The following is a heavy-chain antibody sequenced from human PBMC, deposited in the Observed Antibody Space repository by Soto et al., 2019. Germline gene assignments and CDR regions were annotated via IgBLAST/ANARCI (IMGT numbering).Heavy chain of an antibody. CDR3: ARLDIVVVPAAMRGAFDI. D-gene: IGHD2-2*01. V-gene: IGHV4-59*08. CDR1: GGSFGGYS. J-gene: IGHJ3*02. CDR2: IYYSGST. Sequence: SETLSLTCAVYGGSFGGYSWTWIRQPPGKGLEWIGYIYYSGSTNYNPSLKSRVTISVDTSKNQFSLKLSSVTAADTAVYYCARLDIVVVPAAMRGAFDIWGQGTMVTVSS.